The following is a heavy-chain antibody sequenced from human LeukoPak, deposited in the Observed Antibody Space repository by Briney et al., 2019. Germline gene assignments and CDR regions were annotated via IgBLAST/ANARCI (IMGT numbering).Heavy chain of an antibody. V-gene: IGHV1-2*02. CDR3: ARSNYDILTGYGFDY. D-gene: IGHD3-9*01. CDR2: INPNSGGT. Sequence: GASVKVSCKASGYTFTGYYMHWVRQAPGQGLEWMGWINPNSGGTNYAQKFQGRVTMTRDTSISTAYMELSRLRSDDTAVYYCARSNYDILTGYGFDYWGQGTLVTVSS. CDR1: GYTFTGYY. J-gene: IGHJ4*02.